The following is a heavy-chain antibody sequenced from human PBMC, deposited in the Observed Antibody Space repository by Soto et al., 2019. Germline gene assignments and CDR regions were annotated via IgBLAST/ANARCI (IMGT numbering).Heavy chain of an antibody. CDR3: ARGITGTVTYYYGLDV. CDR1: GGTFSSYA. J-gene: IGHJ6*02. CDR2: IIPIFGTA. D-gene: IGHD1-20*01. V-gene: IGHV1-69*12. Sequence: QVQLVQSGAEVKKPGSSMKVSCKASGGTFSSYAISWVRQAPGQGLAWMGGIIPIFGTADYAQKFHGRVTITADESTSTAYMELSSLRSEDTAVYYCARGITGTVTYYYGLDVWGQGTTVTVSS.